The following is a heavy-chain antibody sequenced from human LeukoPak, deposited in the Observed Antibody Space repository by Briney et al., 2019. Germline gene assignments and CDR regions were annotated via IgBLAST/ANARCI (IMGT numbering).Heavy chain of an antibody. CDR2: ISGSGGST. Sequence: GGSLRLSCAASGFTFSSCAMSWVRQAPGKGLEWVSAISGSGGSTYYADSVKGRFTISRDNSKNTLYLQMNSLRAEDTAVYYCAKLTSGSGSSALFDYWGQGTLVTVSS. V-gene: IGHV3-23*01. J-gene: IGHJ4*02. CDR1: GFTFSSCA. CDR3: AKLTSGSGSSALFDY. D-gene: IGHD3-10*01.